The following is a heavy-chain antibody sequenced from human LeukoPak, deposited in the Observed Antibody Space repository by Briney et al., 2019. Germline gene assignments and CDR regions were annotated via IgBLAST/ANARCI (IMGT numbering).Heavy chain of an antibody. Sequence: SGTLSLTCTVAGGSISSYYWSWIRQPAGKGLEWIGRIYTSGSTNYNPSLKSRVTMSVDTSKNQFSLKLSSVTAADTAVYYCARGRFGRGWYYFDYCGQGTLVTVSS. CDR2: IYTSGST. D-gene: IGHD6-19*01. CDR3: ARGRFGRGWYYFDY. CDR1: GGSISSYY. J-gene: IGHJ4*02. V-gene: IGHV4-4*07.